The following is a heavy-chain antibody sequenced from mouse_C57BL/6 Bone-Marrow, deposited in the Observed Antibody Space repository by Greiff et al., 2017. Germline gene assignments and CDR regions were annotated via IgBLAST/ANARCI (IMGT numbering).Heavy chain of an antibody. CDR2: ISSGGDYI. CDR1: GFTFSSYA. CDR3: TRDYYGSSYDYFDY. D-gene: IGHD1-1*01. Sequence: EVKVEESGEGLVKPGGSLKLSCAASGFTFSSYAMSWVRQTPEKRLEWVAYISSGGDYIYYADTVKGRFTITRDNARNTLYLQMSSLKSEDTAMYYCTRDYYGSSYDYFDYWGQGTTLTVSS. J-gene: IGHJ2*01. V-gene: IGHV5-9-1*02.